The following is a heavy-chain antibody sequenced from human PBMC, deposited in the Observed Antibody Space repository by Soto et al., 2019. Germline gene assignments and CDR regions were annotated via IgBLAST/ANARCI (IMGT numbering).Heavy chain of an antibody. CDR1: RFTFSSYG. Sequence: GALRLSCAASRFTFSSYGMHWVRQAPGKGLEWVAVISYDGSNKYYADSVKGRFTISRDNSKNTLYLQMNSLRAEDTAVYYCAKDLKDTGYINYWGQGTLVTVSS. V-gene: IGHV3-30*18. CDR3: AKDLKDTGYINY. D-gene: IGHD2-8*02. J-gene: IGHJ4*02. CDR2: ISYDGSNK.